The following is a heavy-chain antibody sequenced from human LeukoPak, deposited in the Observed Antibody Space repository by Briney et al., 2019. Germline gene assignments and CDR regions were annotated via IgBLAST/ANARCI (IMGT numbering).Heavy chain of an antibody. V-gene: IGHV3-21*04. Sequence: GGSLRRSCAGSGFTFSRYSMNWVGQGPGKGLEWVSSISSSSSYRYYVDSVKGRFTISRDNAKNSPYLQMNSLRAEDTAVYYCAKGDTTWELPHDYWGQGTLVTVSS. CDR1: GFTFSRYS. D-gene: IGHD1-26*01. CDR3: AKGDTTWELPHDY. J-gene: IGHJ4*02. CDR2: ISSSSSYR.